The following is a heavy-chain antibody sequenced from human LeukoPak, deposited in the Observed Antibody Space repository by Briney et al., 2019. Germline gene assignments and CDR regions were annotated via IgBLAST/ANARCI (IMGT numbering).Heavy chain of an antibody. CDR1: GGSSSSSSYY. V-gene: IGHV4-39*01. Sequence: SETLSLTCTVSGGSSSSSSYYWGWIRQPPGKGLEWIGSIYYSGSTYYNPSLKSRVTISVDTSKNQFSLKLSSVTAADTAVYYCARHTTYYDSSGYYRYFDYWGQGTLVTVSS. CDR2: IYYSGST. D-gene: IGHD3-22*01. CDR3: ARHTTYYDSSGYYRYFDY. J-gene: IGHJ4*02.